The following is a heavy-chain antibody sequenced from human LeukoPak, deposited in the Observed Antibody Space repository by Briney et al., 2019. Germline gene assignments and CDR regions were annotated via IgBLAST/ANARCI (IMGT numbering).Heavy chain of an antibody. V-gene: IGHV1-46*01. CDR1: GYTFTSYY. Sequence: ASVKVSCKASGYTFTSYYMHWVRQAPGQGLEWMGIINPSGGSTSYAQKFQGRVMITADESTSTAYMELSSLRSEDTAVYYCARDPPDPWGQGTLVTVSS. CDR3: ARDPPDP. J-gene: IGHJ5*02. CDR2: INPSGGST.